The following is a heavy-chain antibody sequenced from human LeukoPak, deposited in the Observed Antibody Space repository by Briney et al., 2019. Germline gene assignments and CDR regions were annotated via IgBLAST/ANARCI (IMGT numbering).Heavy chain of an antibody. Sequence: PSETLSLTCTVSGGSISSGGYYWSWIRQHPGKGLEWIGYIYYSGSTYYNPSLKSRVTISVDTSKNQFSLKLSSVTAADTAVYYCARTLYDSSGYCDYWGQGNLVTVSS. V-gene: IGHV4-31*03. J-gene: IGHJ4*02. CDR2: IYYSGST. CDR1: GGSISSGGYY. CDR3: ARTLYDSSGYCDY. D-gene: IGHD3-22*01.